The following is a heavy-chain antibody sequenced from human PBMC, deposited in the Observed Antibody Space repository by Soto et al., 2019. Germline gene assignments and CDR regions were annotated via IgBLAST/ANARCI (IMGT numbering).Heavy chain of an antibody. CDR3: ARGGSLYWYFDL. D-gene: IGHD1-26*01. CDR1: GYTFTSYG. CDR2: INAGNGNT. Sequence: ASVTVSCKASGYTFTSYGISWVRQAPGQGLEWMGWINAGNGNTKYSQKFQGRVTITRDTSASTAYMELSSLRSEDTAVYYCARGGSLYWYFDLWGRGTLVTVSS. J-gene: IGHJ2*01. V-gene: IGHV1-3*01.